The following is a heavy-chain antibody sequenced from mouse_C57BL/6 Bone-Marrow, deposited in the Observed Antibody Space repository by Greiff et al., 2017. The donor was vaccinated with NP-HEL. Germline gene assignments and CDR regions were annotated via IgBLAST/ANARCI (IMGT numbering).Heavy chain of an antibody. CDR2: IYPRSGNT. Sequence: QVQLQQSGAELARPGASVKLSCKASGYTFTSYGISWVKQRTGQGLEWIGEIYPRSGNTYYNEKFKGKATLTADKSSSTAYMELLSLTSEDSAVYFCAREGVRWLLRPPWFAYWGQGTLVTVSA. D-gene: IGHD2-3*01. CDR3: AREGVRWLLRPPWFAY. V-gene: IGHV1-81*01. CDR1: GYTFTSYG. J-gene: IGHJ3*01.